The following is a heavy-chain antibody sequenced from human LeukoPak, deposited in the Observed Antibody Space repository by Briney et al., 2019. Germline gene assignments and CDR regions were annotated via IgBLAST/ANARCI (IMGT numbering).Heavy chain of an antibody. D-gene: IGHD5-12*01. CDR2: IYYSGST. V-gene: IGHV4-59*08. Sequence: SETLSLTCTVSGGSISGYSWTWIRQPPGKGPEWIGYIYYSGSTHYNPSLKSRVTISVDTSKNQFSLKLSSVTAADTAVYYCARGDLAIVATIPVDWGQGTLVTVSS. CDR1: GGSISGYS. CDR3: ARGDLAIVATIPVD. J-gene: IGHJ4*02.